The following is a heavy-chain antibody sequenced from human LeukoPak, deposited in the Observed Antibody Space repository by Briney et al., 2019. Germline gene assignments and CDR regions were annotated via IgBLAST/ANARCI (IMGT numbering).Heavy chain of an antibody. Sequence: SETLSLTCTVSGGSVSSGSYYWSWIRQPPGKGLEWIGYIYYSGSTNYNPSLKSRVTISVDTSKNQFSLKLSSVTAADTAVYYCARDSGSYYGMDVWGQGTTVTVSS. D-gene: IGHD3-10*01. V-gene: IGHV4-61*01. CDR1: GGSVSSGSYY. CDR2: IYYSGST. J-gene: IGHJ6*02. CDR3: ARDSGSYYGMDV.